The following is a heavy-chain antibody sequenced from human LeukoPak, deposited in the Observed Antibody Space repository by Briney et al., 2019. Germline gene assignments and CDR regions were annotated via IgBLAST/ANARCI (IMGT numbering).Heavy chain of an antibody. V-gene: IGHV4-59*01. Sequence: SETLSLTCTVSGGSISTKYWSWIRQPPGKGLEWIGYISYIGSTNYNPSLKSRVTISVDTSKNQFSLKLSSVTAADTAVYYCARVRRGYSGYDFPYDYWGQGTLVTVSS. J-gene: IGHJ4*02. D-gene: IGHD5-12*01. CDR1: GGSISTKY. CDR3: ARVRRGYSGYDFPYDY. CDR2: ISYIGST.